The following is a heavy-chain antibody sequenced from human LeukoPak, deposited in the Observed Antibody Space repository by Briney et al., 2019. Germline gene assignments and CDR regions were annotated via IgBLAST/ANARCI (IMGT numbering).Heavy chain of an antibody. CDR2: TSYDESNK. Sequence: PGGSLRLSCAASGFAFSTYGMHWVRQAPGKGLEWVAVTSYDESNKYYADSVKGRFTISRDNSKNTLYLQMNSLRAEDTAVYYCAKDLGTMIVVVDAFDIWGQGTMVTVSS. CDR3: AKDLGTMIVVVDAFDI. D-gene: IGHD3-22*01. V-gene: IGHV3-30*18. CDR1: GFAFSTYG. J-gene: IGHJ3*02.